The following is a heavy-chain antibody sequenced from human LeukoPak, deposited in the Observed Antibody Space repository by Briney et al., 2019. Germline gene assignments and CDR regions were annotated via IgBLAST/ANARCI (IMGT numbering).Heavy chain of an antibody. CDR3: AKDRITSSWYDAFDV. Sequence: GGSLRLSCAASGFTVSSNYMGWVRQAPGKGLEWVSVIYSDGSTYYADSVKGRFTISRDNSKNMIYLEINSLRAEDTAVYYCAKDRITSSWYDAFDVWGQGTMVTVSS. CDR1: GFTVSSNY. V-gene: IGHV3-66*01. J-gene: IGHJ3*01. CDR2: IYSDGST. D-gene: IGHD6-13*01.